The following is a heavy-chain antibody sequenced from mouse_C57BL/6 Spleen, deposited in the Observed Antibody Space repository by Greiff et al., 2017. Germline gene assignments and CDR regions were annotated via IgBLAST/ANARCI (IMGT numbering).Heavy chain of an antibody. CDR2: FYPGSGSI. V-gene: IGHV1-62-2*01. J-gene: IGHJ2*01. D-gene: IGHD1-1*01. CDR1: GYTFTAYT. CDR3: ARHEDPIYSYGSRGNYFDY. Sequence: QVQLQQSGAELVKPGASVKLSCKASGYTFTAYTIHWVKQRSGQGLARIGWFYPGSGSIKYNEKFKDKATLTADKSSSAVYMELSRLTSEDSAVYFCARHEDPIYSYGSRGNYFDYWGQGTTLTVSS.